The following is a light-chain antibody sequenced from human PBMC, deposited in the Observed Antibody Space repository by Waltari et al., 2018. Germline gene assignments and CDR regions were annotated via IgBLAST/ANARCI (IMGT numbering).Light chain of an antibody. Sequence: EVVLTQSPVTLSLSPGERATLSCRASQSVGKFLAWYQKKPGQAPRLLIYDASNRATGIPVTFSGSGSGTDFTLTISSVQPEDFALYFCQQYNNWPTFGQGTKLEIK. CDR3: QQYNNWPT. CDR1: QSVGKF. CDR2: DAS. V-gene: IGKV3-11*01. J-gene: IGKJ2*01.